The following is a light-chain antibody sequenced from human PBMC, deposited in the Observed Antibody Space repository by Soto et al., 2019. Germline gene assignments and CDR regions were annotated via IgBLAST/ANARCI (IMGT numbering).Light chain of an antibody. CDR2: GAS. CDR1: QSVSSSY. Sequence: EIVWTQSPSTLSLSRGSRATLSCRASQSVSSSYLAWYKQKPGQAPGLLTYGASSRVTGIPDRLSGSGSGTEFTLTISRMEPEDFAVYYCQQYGSSITFGHGTRLEIK. J-gene: IGKJ5*01. CDR3: QQYGSSIT. V-gene: IGKV3-20*01.